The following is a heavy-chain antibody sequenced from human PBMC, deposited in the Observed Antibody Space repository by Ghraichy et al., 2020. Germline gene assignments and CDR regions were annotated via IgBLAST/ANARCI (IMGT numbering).Heavy chain of an antibody. J-gene: IGHJ4*02. V-gene: IGHV4-4*09. D-gene: IGHD4-17*01. Sequence: SETLSLTCSVSGGSIRSYYWSWIRQPPGKRLEWIGSIYTSGNTNYKPSLKSRVTISVDTSKNQFSLKLRYVTAADTAVYYCARHAESGDHTAFDYWGQGTLVTVSS. CDR3: ARHAESGDHTAFDY. CDR1: GGSIRSYY. CDR2: IYTSGNT.